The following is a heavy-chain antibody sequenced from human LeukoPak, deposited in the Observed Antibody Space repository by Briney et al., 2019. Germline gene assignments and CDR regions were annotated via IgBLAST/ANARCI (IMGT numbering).Heavy chain of an antibody. Sequence: SETLSLTRTVSGGSISSYYWTWIRQSAGKGLEWIGRINTSGSTNYNPSLRSRVTMSVNTSKDQFSLNLTSVTAADTAVYSCAREGGDPRWLDPWGQGTLVTVSS. D-gene: IGHD6-25*01. CDR2: INTSGST. CDR1: GGSISSYY. V-gene: IGHV4-4*07. CDR3: AREGGDPRWLDP. J-gene: IGHJ5*02.